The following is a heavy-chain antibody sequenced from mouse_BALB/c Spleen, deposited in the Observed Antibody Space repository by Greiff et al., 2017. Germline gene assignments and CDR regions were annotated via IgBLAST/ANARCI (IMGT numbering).Heavy chain of an antibody. CDR3: ARCYYYGSSYAMDY. J-gene: IGHJ4*01. Sequence: VKLMESGPELVKPGASVKMSCKASGYTFTDYVISWVKQRTGQGLEWIGEIYPGSGSTYYNEKFKGKATLTADKSSNTAYMQLSSLTSEDSAVYFCARCYYYGSSYAMDYWGQGTSVTVSS. CDR1: GYTFTDYV. D-gene: IGHD1-1*01. V-gene: IGHV1-77*01. CDR2: IYPGSGST.